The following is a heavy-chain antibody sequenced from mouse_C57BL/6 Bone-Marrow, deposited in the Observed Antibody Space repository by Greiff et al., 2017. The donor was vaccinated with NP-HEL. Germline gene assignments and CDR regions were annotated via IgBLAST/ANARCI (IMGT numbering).Heavy chain of an antibody. CDR3: ARPPFDY. V-gene: IGHV5-6*01. Sequence: EVQGVESGGDLVKPGGSLKLSCAASGFTFSSYGMSWVRQTPDKRLEWVATISSGGSYTYYPDSVKGRFTISRDNAKNTLYLQMSSLKSEDTAMYYCARPPFDYWGQGTTLTVSS. CDR2: ISSGGSYT. J-gene: IGHJ2*01. CDR1: GFTFSSYG.